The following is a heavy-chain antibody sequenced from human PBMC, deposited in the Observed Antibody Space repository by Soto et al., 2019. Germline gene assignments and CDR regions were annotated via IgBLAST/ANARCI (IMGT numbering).Heavy chain of an antibody. J-gene: IGHJ4*02. D-gene: IGHD2-21*02. CDR1: GFTVSSNY. Sequence: EVQLVESGGGLIQPGGSLRLSCAASGFTVSSNYMSWVRQAPGKGLEWVPVIYSGGSTYYADSVKGRFTISRDNSKNTLYLQMNSLRAEDTAVYYCAIKLAYCGGDCYSVWGQGTLVTVSS. CDR2: IYSGGST. V-gene: IGHV3-53*01. CDR3: AIKLAYCGGDCYSV.